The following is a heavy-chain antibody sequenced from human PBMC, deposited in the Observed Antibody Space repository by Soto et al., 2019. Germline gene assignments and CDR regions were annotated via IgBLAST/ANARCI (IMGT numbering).Heavy chain of an antibody. CDR2: ISYDGSNK. CDR3: ASDPHYYDSSSYYYY. J-gene: IGHJ4*02. V-gene: IGHV3-30-3*01. D-gene: IGHD3-22*01. CDR1: GFTFSSYA. Sequence: QVQLVESGGGVFQPGRSLRLSCAASGFTFSSYAMHWVRQAPGKGLEWVAVISYDGSNKYYADSVKGRFTISRDNSKHTLYLQMNSQRAEDTAVYYCASDPHYYDSSSYYYYWGQGTLVNVSS.